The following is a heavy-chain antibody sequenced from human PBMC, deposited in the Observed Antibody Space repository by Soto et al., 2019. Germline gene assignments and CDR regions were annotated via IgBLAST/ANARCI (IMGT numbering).Heavy chain of an antibody. V-gene: IGHV3-74*01. J-gene: IGHJ4*02. CDR3: ASDVREGTSPHFDY. CDR2: INSDGCST. CDR1: GFTFSIYW. D-gene: IGHD2-8*01. Sequence: GGSLRRSCAASGFTFSIYWMQWVRQNPGKGLVWVSRINSDGCSTSYAESVKGLFTICRDNAKNTLYLQMNSLRAEDTAVYYCASDVREGTSPHFDYWGQGTLVTVSS.